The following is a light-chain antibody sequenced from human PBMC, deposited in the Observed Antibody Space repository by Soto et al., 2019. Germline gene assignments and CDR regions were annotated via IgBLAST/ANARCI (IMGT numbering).Light chain of an antibody. CDR1: QSVSSSY. Sequence: EIGLTQSTGTLSLSPVARATLSCRASQSVSSSYLAWYQQKPGQPPRLLIYGASSRATGIPDRFSGSGSGTDFTLTISRLEPEDFAVFYCQHYDSLPITFGQGTRLEIK. V-gene: IGKV3-20*01. CDR3: QHYDSLPIT. J-gene: IGKJ5*01. CDR2: GAS.